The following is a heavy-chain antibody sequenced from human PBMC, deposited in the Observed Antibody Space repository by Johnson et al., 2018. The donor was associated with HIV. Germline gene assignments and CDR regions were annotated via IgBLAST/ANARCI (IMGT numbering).Heavy chain of an antibody. CDR3: AKDKPSYYDILTCYAGHAFDI. D-gene: IGHD3-9*01. J-gene: IGHJ3*02. Sequence: QVQLVESGGGVVQPGRSLRLSCAASGFTFSSYAMHWVRQAPGKGLEWVAVISYDGSNKYYADSVKGRFTISRDNSKNTLYLQMNSLRAEDTAVYYCAKDKPSYYDILTCYAGHAFDIWGQGTIVTVSS. V-gene: IGHV3-30-3*01. CDR2: ISYDGSNK. CDR1: GFTFSSYA.